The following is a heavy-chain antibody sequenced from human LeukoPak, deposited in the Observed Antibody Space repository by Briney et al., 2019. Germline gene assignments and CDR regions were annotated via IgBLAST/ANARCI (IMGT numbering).Heavy chain of an antibody. CDR2: ISAYNGNT. CDR1: GYTFTSYG. D-gene: IGHD1-26*01. CDR3: ARDSPSGSAFPPLI. J-gene: IGHJ3*02. V-gene: IGHV1-18*01. Sequence: ASVKVSCKASGYTFTSYGISWVRQAPGQGLEWMGWISAYNGNTNYAQKLQGRVTMTTDTSTSTAYMELRSLRSDDTAVYYCARDSPSGSAFPPLIWGQGTMVTVSS.